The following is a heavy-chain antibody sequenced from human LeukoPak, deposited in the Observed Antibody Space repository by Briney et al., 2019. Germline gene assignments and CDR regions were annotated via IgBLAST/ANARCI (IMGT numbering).Heavy chain of an antibody. CDR2: SSSSSSYI. D-gene: IGHD3-22*01. J-gene: IGHJ4*02. CDR1: GFTFSSYS. Sequence: GGSLRLSCAASGFTFSSYSMNWVRQAPGKGLEWVSSSSSSSSYIYYADSVKGRFTISRDNAKNSLYLQMNSLRAEDTAVYYCARDDSSGYYRSLDYWGQGTLVTVSS. CDR3: ARDDSSGYYRSLDY. V-gene: IGHV3-21*01.